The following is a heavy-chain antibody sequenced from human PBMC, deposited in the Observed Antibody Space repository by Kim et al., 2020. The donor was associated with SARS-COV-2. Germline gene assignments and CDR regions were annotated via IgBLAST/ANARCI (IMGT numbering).Heavy chain of an antibody. CDR1: GYTFTSYG. V-gene: IGHV1-18*01. CDR3: ARFYRDFWSGFVEAEGFLFDY. D-gene: IGHD3-3*01. CDR2: ISAYNGNT. Sequence: ASVKVSCKASGYTFTSYGISWVRQAPGQGLEWMGWISAYNGNTNYAQKLQGRVTMTTDTSTSTAYMELRSLRSDDTAVYYCARFYRDFWSGFVEAEGFLFDYWGQGTLVTVSS. J-gene: IGHJ4*02.